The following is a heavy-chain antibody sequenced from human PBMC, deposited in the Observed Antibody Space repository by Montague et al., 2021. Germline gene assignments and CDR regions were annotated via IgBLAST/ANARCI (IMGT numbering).Heavy chain of an antibody. CDR2: IGTSSSFT. V-gene: IGHV3-11*06. J-gene: IGHJ4*02. D-gene: IGHD6-13*01. Sequence: SLRLSCAASGFTFNNYFMSWFRQAPGKGLEWVSYIGTSSSFTRYADSVKGRFTISRDNVMNSLYLQMTAVRGEDTAVYYCARVGLTVAAGMIDYWGQGTLVTVSS. CDR3: ARVGLTVAAGMIDY. CDR1: GFTFNNYF.